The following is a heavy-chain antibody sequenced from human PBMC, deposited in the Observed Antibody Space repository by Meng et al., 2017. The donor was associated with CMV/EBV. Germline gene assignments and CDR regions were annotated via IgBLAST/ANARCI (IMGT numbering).Heavy chain of an antibody. J-gene: IGHJ3*02. D-gene: IGHD3-3*01. V-gene: IGHV4-59*01. CDR3: ARANEHYDFWSGYYRAFDI. CDR1: GGSISSYY. Sequence: ESLKISCTVSGGSISSYYWSWIRQPPGKGLEWIGYIYYSGSTNYNPTLKSRVTISVGTSKNQFSLKLSSVTAADTAVYYCARANEHYDFWSGYYRAFDIWGQGTMVTVSS. CDR2: IYYSGST.